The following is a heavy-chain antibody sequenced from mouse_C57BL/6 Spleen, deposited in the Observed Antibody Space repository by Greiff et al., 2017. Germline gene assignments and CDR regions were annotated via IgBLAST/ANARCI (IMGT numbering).Heavy chain of an antibody. CDR3: ARGLSNYAMDY. CDR1: GYSITSGYD. CDR2: ISYSGST. J-gene: IGHJ4*01. Sequence: DVQLQESGPGMVKPSQSLSLTCTVTGYSITSGYDWHWIRHFPGNKLEWMGYISYSGSTNYNPSLKSRISITHDTSKNHFFLKLNSVTTEDTATYYCARGLSNYAMDYWGQGTSVTVSS. V-gene: IGHV3-1*01.